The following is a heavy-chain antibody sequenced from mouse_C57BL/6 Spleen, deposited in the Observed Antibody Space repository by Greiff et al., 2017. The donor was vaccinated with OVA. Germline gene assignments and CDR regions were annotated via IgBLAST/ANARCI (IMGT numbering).Heavy chain of an antibody. CDR2: ISDGGSYT. CDR3: ARDGAGPWFAY. Sequence: EVQVVESGGGLVKPGGSLKLSCAASGFTFSSYAMSWVRQTPEKRLEWVATISDGGSYTYYPDNVKGRFTISRDNAKNNLYLQMRHLKSEDTAMYYCARDGAGPWFAYWGQGTLVTVSA. D-gene: IGHD3-3*01. J-gene: IGHJ3*01. CDR1: GFTFSSYA. V-gene: IGHV5-4*01.